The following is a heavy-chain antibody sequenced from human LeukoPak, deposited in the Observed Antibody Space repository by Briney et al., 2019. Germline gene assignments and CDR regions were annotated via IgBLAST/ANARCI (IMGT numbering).Heavy chain of an antibody. D-gene: IGHD5-12*01. CDR1: GFTFSSYG. CDR3: AKDREMWLRTADY. Sequence: GGSLRLSCAASGFTFSSYGMHWVRQAPGKGLEWVAFIRYDGSNKYYADSVKGRFTISRDNSKNTLYLQMNSLRAEDTAVYYCAKDREMWLRTADYWGQGTLATVSS. CDR2: IRYDGSNK. J-gene: IGHJ4*02. V-gene: IGHV3-30*02.